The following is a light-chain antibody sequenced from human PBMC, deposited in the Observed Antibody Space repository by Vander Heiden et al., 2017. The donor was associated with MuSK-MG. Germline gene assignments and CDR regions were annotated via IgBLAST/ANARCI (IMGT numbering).Light chain of an antibody. V-gene: IGKV3-15*01. Sequence: EIVLTQSPATLSFSPGERATLSCSASQSLFTYFAWFHLPPGQAPRLLIYDASTRATSIPARFSGSGCGTEFTLPISSRQSDDFAVYYCQQHHNWPPWTFGQGTKVEIK. CDR2: DAS. CDR1: QSLFTY. CDR3: QQHHNWPPWT. J-gene: IGKJ1*01.